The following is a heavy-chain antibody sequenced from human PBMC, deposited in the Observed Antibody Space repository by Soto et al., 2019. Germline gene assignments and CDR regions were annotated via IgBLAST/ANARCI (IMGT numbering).Heavy chain of an antibody. Sequence: GGSLRLSCAASGFAISSYTMNWVRQSQVKGLEWVSTIWSSDIGIDLHYAYSVKGRFTISRDIAKNSLYLQMDSLRAEDTAVYYCVRDAPGSHFDYWGQGTLVTVS. D-gene: IGHD1-26*01. CDR1: GFAISSYT. CDR3: VRDAPGSHFDY. J-gene: IGHJ4*02. V-gene: IGHV3-48*01. CDR2: IWSSDIGI.